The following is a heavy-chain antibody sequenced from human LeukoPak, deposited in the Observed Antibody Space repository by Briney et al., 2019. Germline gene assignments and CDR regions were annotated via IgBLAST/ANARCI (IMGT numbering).Heavy chain of an antibody. V-gene: IGHV3-21*01. D-gene: IGHD3-10*01. CDR1: GFTFSSYS. J-gene: IGHJ4*02. Sequence: PGGSLRLSCAASGFTFSSYSMTWVRQAPGKGLKWVSSISSSSSYIYYADSVKGRFTISRDNAKNSLYLQMNSLRAEDTAVYYCASYGSGSYIIDYWGQGTLVTVSS. CDR3: ASYGSGSYIIDY. CDR2: ISSSSSYI.